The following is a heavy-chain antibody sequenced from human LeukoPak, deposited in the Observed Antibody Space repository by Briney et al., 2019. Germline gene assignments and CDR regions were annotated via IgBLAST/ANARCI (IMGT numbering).Heavy chain of an antibody. CDR2: IYYSGST. CDR1: GGSVSSGSYY. Sequence: SETLSLTCTVSGGSVSSGSYYWSWIRQPPGKGLEWIGYIYYSGSTNYNPSLKSRVTISVDTSKNQFSLKLSSVTAADTAVYYCARDRGPPYYYDSSGYYYRSLGYYYGMDVWGQGTTVTVSS. J-gene: IGHJ6*02. D-gene: IGHD3-22*01. V-gene: IGHV4-61*01. CDR3: ARDRGPPYYYDSSGYYYRSLGYYYGMDV.